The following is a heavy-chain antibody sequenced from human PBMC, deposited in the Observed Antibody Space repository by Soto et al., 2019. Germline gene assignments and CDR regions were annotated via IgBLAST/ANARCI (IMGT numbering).Heavy chain of an antibody. V-gene: IGHV4-34*01. CDR2: INHSGGT. CDR1: GGSFSGYY. CDR3: ALNGYCSGGSCSPRRLVDY. Sequence: SETLSLTCAVYGGSFSGYYWSWIRQPPGKGLEWIGEINHSGGTNYNPSLKSRVTISVDTSKNQFSLKLSSVTAADTAVYYCALNGYCSGGSCSPRRLVDYWGQGTLVTVSS. J-gene: IGHJ4*02. D-gene: IGHD2-15*01.